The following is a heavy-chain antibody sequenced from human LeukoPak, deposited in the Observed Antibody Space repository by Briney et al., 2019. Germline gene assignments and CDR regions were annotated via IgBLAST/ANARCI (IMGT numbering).Heavy chain of an antibody. D-gene: IGHD2-2*02. CDR1: GYSFSSGYY. CDR2: IYHSGST. J-gene: IGHJ4*02. CDR3: ARATGYCSSTSCYNYFDY. V-gene: IGHV4-38-2*01. Sequence: SETLSLTCAVSGYSFSSGYYWGWSRQPPGKGLEWIGSIYHSGSTYYNPSLKSRVTISVDTSKNQFSLKLSSVTAADTAVYYCARATGYCSSTSCYNYFDYWGQGTLVTVSS.